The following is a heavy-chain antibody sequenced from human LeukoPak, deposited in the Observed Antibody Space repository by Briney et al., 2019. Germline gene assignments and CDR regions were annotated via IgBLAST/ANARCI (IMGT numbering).Heavy chain of an antibody. J-gene: IGHJ4*02. CDR2: INPNSGGT. V-gene: IGHV1-2*06. D-gene: IGHD1-26*01. Sequence: ASVKVSCKASGYTFTSYYMHWVRQAPGQGLEWMGRINPNSGGTNYAQKFQGRVTMTRDTSISTAYMELSRLRSDDTAVYYCARDLGQATLSDYWGQGTLVTVSS. CDR3: ARDLGQATLSDY. CDR1: GYTFTSYY.